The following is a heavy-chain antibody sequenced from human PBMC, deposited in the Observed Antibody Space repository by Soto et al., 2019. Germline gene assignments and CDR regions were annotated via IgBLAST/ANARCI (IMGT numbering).Heavy chain of an antibody. D-gene: IGHD1-26*01. CDR2: INPNSGGT. CDR1: RYTFTDKS. CDR3: ARDPTGSYFDY. V-gene: IGHV1-2*04. J-gene: IGHJ4*02. Sequence: SVKPSCKAPRYTFTDKSIHWLRQAPGQGLEWMGWINPNSGGTNYAQKFQGWVTMTRDTSISTAYMELNRLRSDDTAVYYCARDPTGSYFDYWGQGTLVTVSS.